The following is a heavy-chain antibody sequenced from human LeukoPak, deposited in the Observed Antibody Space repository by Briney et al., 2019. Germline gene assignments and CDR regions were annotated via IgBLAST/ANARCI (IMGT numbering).Heavy chain of an antibody. CDR1: GFTFSSHG. D-gene: IGHD5/OR15-5a*01. Sequence: PGTSLKLSCVASGFTFSSHGMHWVRQASGKGLEWVGRIRSKANSYATAYAASVKGRFTISRDDSKNTAYLQMNSLKTEDTAVYYCTRLYEHGDWGQGTLVTVSS. J-gene: IGHJ4*02. CDR3: TRLYEHGD. V-gene: IGHV3-73*01. CDR2: IRSKANSYAT.